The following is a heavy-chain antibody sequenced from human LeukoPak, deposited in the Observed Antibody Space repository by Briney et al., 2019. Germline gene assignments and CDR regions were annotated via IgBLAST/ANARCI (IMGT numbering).Heavy chain of an antibody. V-gene: IGHV3-53*01. CDR1: GLTVSSNY. CDR2: IYSGGST. D-gene: IGHD5-12*01. CDR3: AGRMVATFNY. Sequence: GGSLRLSCAASGLTVSSNYMSWVRQAPGKGLEWVSVIYSGGSTYYADSVKGRFTISRDNSKNTLDLQMNSLRAEDTAVYYCAGRMVATFNYWGQGTLVTVSS. J-gene: IGHJ4*02.